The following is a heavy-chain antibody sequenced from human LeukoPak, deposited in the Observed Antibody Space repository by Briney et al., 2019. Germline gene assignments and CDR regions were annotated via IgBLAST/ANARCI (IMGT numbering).Heavy chain of an antibody. Sequence: GGSLRLSCAASGFTFSSYAMNWVRQAPGKGLEWVSGISGGGGSTYYADSGKGRFTISRDNSKNTLYLQMNSLRAEDTAVYYCAGSSGYSYGYIDYWGQGTLVTVSS. CDR3: AGSSGYSYGYIDY. CDR2: ISGGGGST. D-gene: IGHD5-18*01. CDR1: GFTFSSYA. V-gene: IGHV3-23*01. J-gene: IGHJ4*02.